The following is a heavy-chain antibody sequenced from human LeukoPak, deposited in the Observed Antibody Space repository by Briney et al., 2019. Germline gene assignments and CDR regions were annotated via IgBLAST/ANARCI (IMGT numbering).Heavy chain of an antibody. J-gene: IGHJ6*03. CDR2: INAGNGNT. CDR3: ARGPLYSSGWYPSKDYYYMDV. Sequence: ASVKVSCKASGYTFTSYAMHWVRQAPGQRLEWMGWINAGNGNTKYSQEFQGRVTITRDTSASTAYMELSSLRSEDMAVYYCARGPLYSSGWYPSKDYYYMDVWGKGTTVTVSS. V-gene: IGHV1-3*03. D-gene: IGHD6-19*01. CDR1: GYTFTSYA.